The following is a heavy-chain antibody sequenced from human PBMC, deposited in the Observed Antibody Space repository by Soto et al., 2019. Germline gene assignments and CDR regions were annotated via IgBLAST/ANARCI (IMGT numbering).Heavy chain of an antibody. D-gene: IGHD4-17*01. CDR1: GGTFSSYI. CDR2: INPTSGGT. J-gene: IGHJ4*02. V-gene: IGHV1-2*02. CDR3: ARDPDYGDYWGYFFDS. Sequence: QVQLVQSGVEVKKPGSSVQVSCKASGGTFSSYIFSWVRQAPGQGLEWMGGINPTSGGTVYAQNFQDRVTMTRDTSISTAYMELRRLNSDDTAVYYCARDPDYGDYWGYFFDSWGQGTPVTVSS.